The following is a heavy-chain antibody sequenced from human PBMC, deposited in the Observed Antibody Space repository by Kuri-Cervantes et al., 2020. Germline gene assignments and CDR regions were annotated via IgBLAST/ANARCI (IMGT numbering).Heavy chain of an antibody. Sequence: LSLTCAASGFTFSDHYMDWVRQAPGKGLEWVAVISYDGSNKYYADSVKGRFTISRDNSKNTLYLQMNSLRAEDTAVYYCAKDPPREGRELLNLPFYWGQGTLVTVSS. CDR3: AKDPPREGRELLNLPFY. V-gene: IGHV3-30*18. J-gene: IGHJ4*02. CDR1: GFTFSDHY. CDR2: ISYDGSNK. D-gene: IGHD1-26*01.